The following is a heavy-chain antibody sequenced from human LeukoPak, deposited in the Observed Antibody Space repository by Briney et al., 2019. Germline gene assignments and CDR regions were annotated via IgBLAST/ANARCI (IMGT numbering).Heavy chain of an antibody. V-gene: IGHV4-61*02. Sequence: SETLSLTCTVSGGSISSGSYYWSWIRQPAGKGLEWIGRIYTSGSTNYNPSLKSRVTISVDTSKNQLSLKLSSVTAADTAVYYCARVGDYGLNWFDPWGQGTLVTVSS. J-gene: IGHJ5*02. CDR3: ARVGDYGLNWFDP. CDR2: IYTSGST. CDR1: GGSISSGSYY. D-gene: IGHD4-17*01.